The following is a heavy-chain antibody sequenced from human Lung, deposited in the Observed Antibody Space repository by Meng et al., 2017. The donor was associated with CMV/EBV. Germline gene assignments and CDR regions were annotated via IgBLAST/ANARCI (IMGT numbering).Heavy chain of an antibody. V-gene: IGHV4-4*02. D-gene: IGHD6-19*01. Sequence: QVQLQVSGPGLVEPYGTLSLTCACSVGSISRSNGWSWVRQPPGKGLEWIGEIYHSGSTNYNPSLKSRFTISVDKSKNQFSLKLSSVTAADTAVYYCASFPPPGKQWLVTDYWGQGTLVTVSS. CDR2: IYHSGST. CDR3: ASFPPPGKQWLVTDY. J-gene: IGHJ4*02. CDR1: VGSISRSNG.